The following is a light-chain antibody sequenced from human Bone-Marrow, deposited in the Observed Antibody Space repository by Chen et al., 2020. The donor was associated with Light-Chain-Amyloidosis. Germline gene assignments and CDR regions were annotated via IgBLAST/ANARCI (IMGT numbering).Light chain of an antibody. V-gene: IGLV3-25*03. CDR2: SDT. J-gene: IGLJ2*01. CDR3: QSADSSGTDEVI. CDR1: DLPTKY. Sequence: SYELTQPPSVSVAPGQTARITCSGDDLPTKYAYWYQQKPGQAPVLVRHSDTERPSGRAERFSVSSAGTTATLTISGVLAEDEADYHCQSADSSGTDEVIFGGGTKLTVL.